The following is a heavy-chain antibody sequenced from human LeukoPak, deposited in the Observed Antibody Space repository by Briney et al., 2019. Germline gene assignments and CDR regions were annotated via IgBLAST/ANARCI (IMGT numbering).Heavy chain of an antibody. J-gene: IGHJ4*02. Sequence: SGPTLVNPTQTLTLTCTFSGFSLSTRGTWVYWIRQSPGKALEWLARIDWDDDKYYSTSLRTRLTISKDTSKNQVVLTMTNMDPVDTATYYCARMVTARTALDYWGQGNLVTVSS. CDR2: IDWDDDK. V-gene: IGHV2-70*11. CDR1: GFSLSTRGTW. CDR3: ARMVTARTALDY. D-gene: IGHD2-21*02.